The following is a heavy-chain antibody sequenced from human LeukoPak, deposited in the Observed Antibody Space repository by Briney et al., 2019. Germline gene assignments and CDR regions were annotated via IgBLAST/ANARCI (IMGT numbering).Heavy chain of an antibody. CDR2: INIDGSNT. J-gene: IGHJ4*02. CDR1: GFPFSSYW. Sequence: GGALRLSCAASGFPFSSYWMHWVRQAPGKGLVWVSRINIDGSNTNYADSVKGRFTISRDNAKNTLYLQMDSLRAEDTAVYYCARSLGGAYDYWGQGTLVTVSS. D-gene: IGHD1-26*01. V-gene: IGHV3-74*01. CDR3: ARSLGGAYDY.